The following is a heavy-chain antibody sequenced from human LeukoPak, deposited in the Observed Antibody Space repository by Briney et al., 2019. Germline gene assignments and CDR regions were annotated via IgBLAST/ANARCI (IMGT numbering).Heavy chain of an antibody. D-gene: IGHD3-3*01. CDR2: ISGSGGST. CDR3: AKAHYDFWSGYYRYFDY. J-gene: IGHJ4*02. V-gene: IGHV3-23*01. Sequence: VGSLRLSCAASGFTFSSYAMSWVRQAPGKGLEWVSAISGSGGSTYYADSVKGRFTTSRDNSKNTLYLQMNSLRAEDTAVYYCAKAHYDFWSGYYRYFDYWGQGTLVTVSS. CDR1: GFTFSSYA.